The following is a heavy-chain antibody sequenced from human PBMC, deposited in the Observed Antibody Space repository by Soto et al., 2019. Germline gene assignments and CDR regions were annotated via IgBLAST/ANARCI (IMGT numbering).Heavy chain of an antibody. V-gene: IGHV3-23*01. CDR2: ISGSGGST. CDR3: AKVGRATYYYGSGSYSIFDY. J-gene: IGHJ4*02. D-gene: IGHD3-10*01. Sequence: GGSLRLSCAASGFTFSSYAMSWVRQAPGKGLEWVSAISGSGGSTYYADSVKGRFTISRDNSKNTLYLQMNSLRAEDTAVYYCAKVGRATYYYGSGSYSIFDYWGQGTLVTVSS. CDR1: GFTFSSYA.